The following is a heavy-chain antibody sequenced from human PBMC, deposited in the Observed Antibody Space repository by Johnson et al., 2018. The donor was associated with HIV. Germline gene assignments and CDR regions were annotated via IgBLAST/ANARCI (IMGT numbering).Heavy chain of an antibody. CDR3: ARRGRGGYLGSDAFDI. CDR1: GFTFSNFV. Sequence: QVQLVESGGGVVQPGRSLRLSCEASGFTFSNFVMHWVRQAPGKGLEWLTSISYDGANKYYADSVRGRFTISRDNSRNTLFLQMNSLRAGDTAVYYCARRGRGGYLGSDAFDIWGQGTMVTVSS. V-gene: IGHV3-30*07. J-gene: IGHJ3*02. D-gene: IGHD3-10*01. CDR2: ISYDGANK.